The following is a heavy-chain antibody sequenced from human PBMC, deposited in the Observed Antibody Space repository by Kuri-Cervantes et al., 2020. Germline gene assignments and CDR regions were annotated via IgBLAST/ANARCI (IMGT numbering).Heavy chain of an antibody. J-gene: IGHJ4*02. D-gene: IGHD2-15*01. V-gene: IGHV3-33*01. CDR1: GFTFSSYG. Sequence: LSLTCAASGFTFSSYGMHWVRQAPGKGLEWVAVIWYDGSNKYYADSVKGRFTISRDNSKNTLYLQMYSLRPEDTAVYYCVRGPYWQFDYWGQGTLVTVSS. CDR3: VRGPYWQFDY. CDR2: IWYDGSNK.